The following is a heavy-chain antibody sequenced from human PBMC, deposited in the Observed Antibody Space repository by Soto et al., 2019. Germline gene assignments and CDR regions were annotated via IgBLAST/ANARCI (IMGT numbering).Heavy chain of an antibody. CDR2: IYATGTT. J-gene: IGHJ5*02. V-gene: IGHV4-4*07. D-gene: IGHD1-1*01. Sequence: SETLSLTCTVSGASISGFYWSWIRKSAGKGLEWIGRIYATGTTDYNPSLKSRVMMSVDTSKKQFSLKLRSVTAADTAVYYCVRDGTKTLRDWFDPWGQGSSGTVSS. CDR3: VRDGTKTLRDWFDP. CDR1: GASISGFY.